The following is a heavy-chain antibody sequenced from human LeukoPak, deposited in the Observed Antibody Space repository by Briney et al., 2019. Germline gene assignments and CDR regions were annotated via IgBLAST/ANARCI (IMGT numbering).Heavy chain of an antibody. CDR2: ISSSSATI. CDR3: ARDLGNSGSH. Sequence: PRGSLRLSCAASGLTFSSYSINWVRQAPGKGLEWVSYISSSSATIYYADSVKGRFTISRDNAKNSVYLQMNSLRDEDTAVYYCARDLGNSGSHWGQGTLVTVSS. CDR1: GLTFSSYS. J-gene: IGHJ4*02. V-gene: IGHV3-48*02. D-gene: IGHD1-26*01.